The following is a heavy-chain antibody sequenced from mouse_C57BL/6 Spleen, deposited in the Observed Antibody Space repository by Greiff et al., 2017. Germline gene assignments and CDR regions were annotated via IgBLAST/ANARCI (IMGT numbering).Heavy chain of an antibody. D-gene: IGHD6-2*01. Sequence: DVKLVESGGGLVKPGGSLKLSCAASGFTFSSYTMSWVRQTPEKRLEWVATISGGGGNTYYPDSVKGRITISRDNAKNTLYLQMSSLRSEDTALYYCARHLWGYAMGDWGQGASVTVAS. CDR2: ISGGGGNT. J-gene: IGHJ4*01. CDR3: ARHLWGYAMGD. CDR1: GFTFSSYT. V-gene: IGHV5-9*01.